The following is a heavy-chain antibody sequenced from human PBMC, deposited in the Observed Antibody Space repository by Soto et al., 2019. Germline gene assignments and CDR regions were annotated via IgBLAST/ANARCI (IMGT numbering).Heavy chain of an antibody. Sequence: GGSVRLSCAASGFTFSSYGMHWVRQAPGKGLEWVSYISSSSSTIYYADSVKGRFTISRDNAKNSLYLQMNSLRAEDTAVYYRAREYDILNWFDPWGQGTLVTVSS. V-gene: IGHV3-48*01. CDR3: AREYDILNWFDP. J-gene: IGHJ5*02. CDR2: ISSSSSTI. CDR1: GFTFSSYG. D-gene: IGHD3-9*01.